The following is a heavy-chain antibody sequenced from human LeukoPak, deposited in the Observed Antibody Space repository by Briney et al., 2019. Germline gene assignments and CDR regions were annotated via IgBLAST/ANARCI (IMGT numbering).Heavy chain of an antibody. D-gene: IGHD3-10*01. CDR2: ISDGGSFT. V-gene: IGHV3-23*01. Sequence: GGTLRLSCAASGFTLSDYGMTWVRQAPGKGLEWVSTISDGGSFTYYADSVKGRFTISRDNSKNTLFLQMNTLRAEDTAVYYCAKSRGSGSNMARGVNFDYWGQGTLVTVSS. CDR1: GFTLSDYG. J-gene: IGHJ4*02. CDR3: AKSRGSGSNMARGVNFDY.